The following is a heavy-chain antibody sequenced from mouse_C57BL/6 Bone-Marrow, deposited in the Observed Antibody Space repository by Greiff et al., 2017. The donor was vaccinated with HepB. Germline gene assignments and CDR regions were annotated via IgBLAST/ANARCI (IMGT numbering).Heavy chain of an antibody. CDR2: ISNGGGST. Sequence: DVMLVESGGGLVQPGGSLKLSCAASGFTFSDYYMYWVRQTPEKRLEWVAYISNGGGSTYYPDTVKGRFTISRDNAKNTLYLQMSRLKSEDTAMYYCARHRNSFYAMDYWGQGTSVTVSS. V-gene: IGHV5-12*01. CDR3: ARHRNSFYAMDY. CDR1: GFTFSDYY. J-gene: IGHJ4*01. D-gene: IGHD2-12*01.